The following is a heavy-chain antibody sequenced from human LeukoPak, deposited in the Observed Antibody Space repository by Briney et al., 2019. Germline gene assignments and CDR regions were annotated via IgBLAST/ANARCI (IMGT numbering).Heavy chain of an antibody. CDR3: ARMSIAARVIQH. Sequence: PSETLSLTCTVSGGSISSSSYYWGWIRQPPGKGLEWIGSIYYSGSTYYNPSLKSRVTISVDTPKNQFSLKLRSVTAADTAVYYCARMSIAARVIQHWGQGTLVTVSS. V-gene: IGHV4-39*01. CDR1: GGSISSSSYY. D-gene: IGHD6-6*01. CDR2: IYYSGST. J-gene: IGHJ1*01.